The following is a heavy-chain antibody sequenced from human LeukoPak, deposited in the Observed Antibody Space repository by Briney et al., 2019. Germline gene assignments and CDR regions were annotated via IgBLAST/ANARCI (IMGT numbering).Heavy chain of an antibody. CDR3: ARAGDYDFWSGPYYYGMDG. V-gene: IGHV3-30-3*01. CDR2: ISYDGSNK. D-gene: IGHD3-3*01. CDR1: GFTFSSYA. Sequence: GRSLRLSCAASGFTFSSYAMHWVRQAPGKGLEWVAVISYDGSNKYYADSVKGRFTISRDNSKNTLYLQMNSLRAEDTAVYYCARAGDYDFWSGPYYYGMDGWGQGTTVTVSS. J-gene: IGHJ6*02.